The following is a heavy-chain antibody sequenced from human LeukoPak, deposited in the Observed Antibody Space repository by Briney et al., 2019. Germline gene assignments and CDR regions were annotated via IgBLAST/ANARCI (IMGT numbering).Heavy chain of an antibody. CDR2: ICTDETTI. V-gene: IGHV3-74*01. D-gene: IGHD2-2*01. CDR3: VRGVPVTPGIDY. J-gene: IGHJ4*02. Sequence: GGSLRLSCAASGFTFTNYCMHWVRQPPGKGLVWVSQICTDETTIRYADSVKGRFTISRDNAKNTLYLQMSSLRVEDTAVYYCVRGVPVTPGIDYWGQGTLVTVYS. CDR1: GFTFTNYC.